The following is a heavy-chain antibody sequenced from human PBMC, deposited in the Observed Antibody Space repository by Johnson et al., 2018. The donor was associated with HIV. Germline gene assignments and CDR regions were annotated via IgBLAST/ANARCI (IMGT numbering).Heavy chain of an antibody. CDR1: GFTFSDYY. D-gene: IGHD7-27*01. J-gene: IGHJ3*01. CDR2: ISSSGSTI. V-gene: IGHV3-11*04. Sequence: QVQLVESGGNLVKPGGSLRLSCAASGFTFSDYYMRWIRQAPGKGLECISSISSSGSTIYYADSVKGRFTISRDNAKNSLYLQMNSLRAEDTAVYYCALNWGAGGAFDLWGQGTMVTVSS. CDR3: ALNWGAGGAFDL.